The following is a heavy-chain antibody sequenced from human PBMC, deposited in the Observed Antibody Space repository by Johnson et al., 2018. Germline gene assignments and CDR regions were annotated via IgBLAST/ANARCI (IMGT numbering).Heavy chain of an antibody. Sequence: EVQLLESWGGLVQPGGSLRLSCVASGFIFSSHWMSWVRQAPGKGLEWVSNMNQDGSETYYVDSVNGRFTPSRDNAKNSLYLQMNSLRADDPAVYYCARGRDFYGSGLDAFDMGGQGTMVTVSS. CDR3: ARGRDFYGSGLDAFDM. V-gene: IGHV3-7*01. CDR1: GFIFSSHW. CDR2: MNQDGSET. J-gene: IGHJ3*02. D-gene: IGHD3-10*01.